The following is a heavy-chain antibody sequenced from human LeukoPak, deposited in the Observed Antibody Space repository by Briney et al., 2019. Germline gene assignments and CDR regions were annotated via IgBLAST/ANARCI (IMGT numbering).Heavy chain of an antibody. CDR2: IIPIFSTA. V-gene: IGHV1-69*05. D-gene: IGHD6-13*01. CDR3: ARAGIAARGDNYYMDV. CDR1: GGTFNSYA. Sequence: ASVKVSCKASGGTFNSYAISWVRQAPGQGLEWMGGIIPIFSTANYALKFQGRVTITTDESTSTAYMELSSLRSEDTAVYYCARAGIAARGDNYYMDVWGKGTTVTVSS. J-gene: IGHJ6*03.